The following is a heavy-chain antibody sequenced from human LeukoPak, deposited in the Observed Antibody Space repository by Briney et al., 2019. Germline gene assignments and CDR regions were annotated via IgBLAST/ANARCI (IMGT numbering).Heavy chain of an antibody. V-gene: IGHV3-21*01. CDR3: ARSGGSGHIAPYYGMDV. J-gene: IGHJ6*02. CDR1: GFTFSIYS. CDR2: ISSSSSYI. Sequence: GSLRVSCAASGFTFSIYSMNWVRQAPGKGLEWVSSISSSSSYIYYADSVKGRFTISRDNAKNSLYLQMNSLRAEDTAVYYCARSGGSGHIAPYYGMDVWGQGSTASVSS. D-gene: IGHD6-19*01.